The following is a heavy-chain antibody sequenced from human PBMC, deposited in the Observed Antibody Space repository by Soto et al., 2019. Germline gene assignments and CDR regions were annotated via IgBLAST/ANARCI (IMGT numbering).Heavy chain of an antibody. J-gene: IGHJ6*03. D-gene: IGHD5-12*01. CDR1: GFTFRSYA. CDR3: ERDSEVADGGYDSYYYYHVDV. V-gene: IGHV3-23*01. CDR2: ISGSGGNT. Sequence: EVQLLESGGGLVQPGGSLRLSCAASGFTFRSYAMNWVRQAPGKGLEWVSAISGSGGNTYYAASVKGRFTISRDDSKSALFLQMNRMRAEDTAFSSCERDSEVADGGYDSYYYYHVDVLGKCTTVIVSS.